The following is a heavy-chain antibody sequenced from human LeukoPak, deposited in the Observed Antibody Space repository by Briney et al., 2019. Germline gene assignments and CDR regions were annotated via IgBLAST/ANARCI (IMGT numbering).Heavy chain of an antibody. CDR2: PYYKDGHE. D-gene: IGHD4-23*01. CDR3: AREGLGRYYLDY. J-gene: IGHJ4*02. Sequence: PGTSLTLSCAASGLTFNTSGVHCVRQAPGKGLEWVTFPYYKDGHEYDLDSVKRRFTIHREKAKNPLYLQTNSLGDGDTAVYYSAREGLGRYYLDYWGQGTLVSVSS. CDR1: GLTFNTSG. V-gene: IGHV3-33*01.